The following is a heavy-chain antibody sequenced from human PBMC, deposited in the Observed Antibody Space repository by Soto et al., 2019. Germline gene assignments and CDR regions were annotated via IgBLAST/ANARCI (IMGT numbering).Heavy chain of an antibody. D-gene: IGHD2-15*01. CDR1: GYSFTRYW. V-gene: IGHV5-10-1*01. J-gene: IGHJ6*02. CDR2: IDTSDSYT. Sequence: GESLKISCKGSGYSFTRYWISWVRQMPGKGLEWMGRIDTSDSYTNYSPSFQGHVTISADKSISTAYLQWSSLKASDTAMYYCARPLGYCSGGSCYIDYYGMDVWGQGATVTVSS. CDR3: ARPLGYCSGGSCYIDYYGMDV.